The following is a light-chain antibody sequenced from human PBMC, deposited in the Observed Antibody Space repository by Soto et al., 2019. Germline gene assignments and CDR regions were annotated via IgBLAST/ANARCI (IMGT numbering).Light chain of an antibody. CDR2: VNN. Sequence: QSVLTQPPSVSGAPGQRVTISCTGSSSNIGAGYDVHWYQQRPGTAPKVLIYVNNNRPSGVPDRFSGSKSGTSASLAITGLQAEDEADYYCQSYDSSLSGYVFGTGTKVTVL. J-gene: IGLJ1*01. CDR1: SSNIGAGYD. CDR3: QSYDSSLSGYV. V-gene: IGLV1-40*01.